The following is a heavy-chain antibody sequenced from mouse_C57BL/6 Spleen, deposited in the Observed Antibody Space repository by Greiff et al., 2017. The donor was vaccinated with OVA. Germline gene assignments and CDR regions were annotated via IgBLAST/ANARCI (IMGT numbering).Heavy chain of an antibody. Sequence: QVHVKQSGAELARPGASVKLSCKASGYTFTSYGISWVKQRTGQGLEWIGEIYPRSGNTYYNEKFKGKATLTADKSSSTAYMELRSLTSEDSAVYFCARRTGTGAMDYWGQGTSVTVSS. CDR1: GYTFTSYG. D-gene: IGHD4-1*01. CDR2: IYPRSGNT. V-gene: IGHV1-81*01. CDR3: ARRTGTGAMDY. J-gene: IGHJ4*01.